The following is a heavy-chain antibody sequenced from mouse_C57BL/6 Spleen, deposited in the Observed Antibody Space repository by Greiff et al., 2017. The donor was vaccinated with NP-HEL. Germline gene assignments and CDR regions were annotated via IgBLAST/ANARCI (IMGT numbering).Heavy chain of an antibody. D-gene: IGHD1-1*01. J-gene: IGHJ2*01. CDR2: IDPEDGDT. CDR3: TSTVVAPYYFDY. CDR1: GFNIKDYY. V-gene: IGHV14-1*01. Sequence: DVQLQESGAELVRPGASVKLSCTASGFNIKDYYMHWVKQRPEQGLEWIGRIDPEDGDTEYAPKFQGKATMTADTSSNTAYLQLSSLTSEDTAVYYCTSTVVAPYYFDYWGQGTTLTVSS.